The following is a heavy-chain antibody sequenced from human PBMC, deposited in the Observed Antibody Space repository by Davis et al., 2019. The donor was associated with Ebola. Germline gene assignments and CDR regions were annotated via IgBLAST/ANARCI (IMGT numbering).Heavy chain of an antibody. CDR2: IKQDGSEK. CDR3: ARKMAT. CDR1: GFTFSSYW. D-gene: IGHD5-24*01. V-gene: IGHV3-7*04. J-gene: IGHJ5*02. Sequence: GESLKISCAASGFTFSSYWMSWVRQAPRNLXSWVANIKQDGSEKYYVDSVKGRFTISRDNAKNSLYLQMNSLRAEDTAVYYCARKMATLGQGTLVTVSS.